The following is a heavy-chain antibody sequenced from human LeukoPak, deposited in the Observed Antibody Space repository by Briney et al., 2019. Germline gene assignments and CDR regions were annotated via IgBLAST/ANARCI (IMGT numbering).Heavy chain of an antibody. CDR2: IGSGGSTI. D-gene: IGHD5-18*01. V-gene: IGHV3-48*03. CDR1: GFTFSSYE. CDR3: ARGRYGSM. Sequence: GGSLRLSCVASGFTFSSYEMNWVRQAPGKGLEWVSYIGSGGSTIYYADPMKGRFTISRDNAKNSLYLQMNSLRAEDTAVYYCARGRYGSMWGQGTLVTVSS. J-gene: IGHJ4*02.